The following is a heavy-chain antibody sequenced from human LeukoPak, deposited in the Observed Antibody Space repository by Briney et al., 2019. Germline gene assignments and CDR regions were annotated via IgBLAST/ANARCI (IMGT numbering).Heavy chain of an antibody. CDR2: IYQSRNT. CDR1: GYSM. Sequence: SETLSLTCVVSGYSMGWIRQPPGAGLEGIGNIYQSRNTYYNPSLKSRVTISVDTSKNQFSLRLSSVTAADTAMYYCARPGVGATSGNDAFDMWGQGTMVTVSS. D-gene: IGHD1-26*01. V-gene: IGHV4-38-2*01. J-gene: IGHJ3*02. CDR3: ARPGVGATSGNDAFDM.